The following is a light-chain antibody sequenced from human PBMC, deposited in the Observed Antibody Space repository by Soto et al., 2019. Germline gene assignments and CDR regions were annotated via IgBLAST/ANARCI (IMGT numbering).Light chain of an antibody. V-gene: IGLV2-23*02. Sequence: QSALTQPASVSGSPGQSITISCTGTSSDVGSYNLVSWYQQHPGKAPKLMIYEVSKRPSGVSNRFSGSKSANTASLTISGLQADDEAGYYCCSYGGRSTYVFGTGTKVTVL. CDR1: SSDVGSYNL. CDR3: CSYGGRSTYV. J-gene: IGLJ1*01. CDR2: EVS.